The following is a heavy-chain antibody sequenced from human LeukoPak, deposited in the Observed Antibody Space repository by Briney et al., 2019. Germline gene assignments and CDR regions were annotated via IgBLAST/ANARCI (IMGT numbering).Heavy chain of an antibody. D-gene: IGHD2-2*01. CDR2: ISGSGGST. V-gene: IGHV3-23*01. CDR1: GFTFSSYA. Sequence: GGSLRLSCAASGFTFSSYAMSWVRQAPGKGLEWVSAISGSGGSTNYADSVTGRFTISRDNSKNTLYLQMNSLRAEDTAVYYCAKDQQAIFDYWGQGTLLTVSS. J-gene: IGHJ4*02. CDR3: AKDQQAIFDY.